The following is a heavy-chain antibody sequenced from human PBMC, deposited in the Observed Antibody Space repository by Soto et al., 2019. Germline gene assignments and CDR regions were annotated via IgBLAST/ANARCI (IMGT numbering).Heavy chain of an antibody. CDR2: ISWNSGSI. Sequence: EVQLVESGGGLVQPGRSLRLSCAASGFTFDDYAMHWVRQAPGKGLEWVSGISWNSGSIGYADSVKGRFTISRDNAKNSLYLQMNSLRAEDTALYYCAKDGGGWARAAAGPFDPWGQGTLVTVSS. V-gene: IGHV3-9*01. D-gene: IGHD6-13*01. CDR3: AKDGGGWARAAAGPFDP. J-gene: IGHJ5*02. CDR1: GFTFDDYA.